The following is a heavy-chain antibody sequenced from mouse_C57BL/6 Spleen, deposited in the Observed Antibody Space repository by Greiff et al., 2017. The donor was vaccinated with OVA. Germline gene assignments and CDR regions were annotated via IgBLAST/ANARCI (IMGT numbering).Heavy chain of an antibody. V-gene: IGHV1-4*01. CDR1: GYTFTSYT. CDR3: ARKIDYYGSSLDY. J-gene: IGHJ2*01. D-gene: IGHD1-1*01. Sequence: VQLKESGAELARPGASVKMSCKASGYTFTSYTMHWVKQRPGQGLEWIGYINPSSGYTKYNQKFKDKATLTADKSSSTAYMQLSSLTSEDSAVYYCARKIDYYGSSLDYWGQGTTLTVSS. CDR2: INPSSGYT.